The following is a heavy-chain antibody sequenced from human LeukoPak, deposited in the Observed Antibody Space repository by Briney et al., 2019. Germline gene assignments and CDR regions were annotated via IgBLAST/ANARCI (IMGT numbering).Heavy chain of an antibody. J-gene: IGHJ4*02. Sequence: TGGSLRLSCAASGFTFVKHALHWVRQSPGKGLEWVAVISYDGNDKQYAESVKGRVTISRDNSKNIVSLQMDTLGPEDTAVYYCARDRETAADYYFDYWGQGTLVTVSS. CDR2: ISYDGNDK. V-gene: IGHV3-30*04. CDR1: GFTFVKHA. D-gene: IGHD6-13*01. CDR3: ARDRETAADYYFDY.